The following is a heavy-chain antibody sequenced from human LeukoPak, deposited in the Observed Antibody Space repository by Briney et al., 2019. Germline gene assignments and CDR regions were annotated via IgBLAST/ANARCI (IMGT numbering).Heavy chain of an antibody. V-gene: IGHV1-18*04. D-gene: IGHD5-12*01. J-gene: IGHJ4*02. CDR1: GYTFTSNY. CDR2: ISAYNGNT. CDR3: ARPDRGYNFDY. Sequence: ASVKVSCKAFGYTFTSNYMHWVRQAPGQGLEWMGWISAYNGNTNYAQKLQGRVTMTTDTSTSTAYMELRSLRSDDTAVYYCARPDRGYNFDYWGQGTLVTVSS.